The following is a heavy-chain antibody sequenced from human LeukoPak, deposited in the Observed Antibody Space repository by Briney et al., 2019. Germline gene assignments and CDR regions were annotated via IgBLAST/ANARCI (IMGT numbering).Heavy chain of an antibody. V-gene: IGHV3-30*18. CDR1: GFTFSSYG. Sequence: PGRSLRLSCAASGFTFSSYGMHWVRQAPGKGLEWVAVISYDGSNKYYADSVKGRFTISRDNSKNTLYLQMNSLRAEDTAVYYCAKELEPDGYSGYGGGYYYYYGMDVWGQGTTVTVSS. J-gene: IGHJ6*02. CDR3: AKELEPDGYSGYGGGYYYYYGMDV. CDR2: ISYDGSNK. D-gene: IGHD5-12*01.